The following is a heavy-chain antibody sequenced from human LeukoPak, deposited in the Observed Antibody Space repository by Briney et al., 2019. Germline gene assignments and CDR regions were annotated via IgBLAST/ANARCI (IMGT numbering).Heavy chain of an antibody. J-gene: IGHJ4*02. V-gene: IGHV4-59*01. CDR2: IYYSGST. D-gene: IGHD3-10*01. CDR1: GGSISSYY. Sequence: SETLSLTCTVSGGSISSYYRSWIRQPPGKGLEWIGYIYYSGSTNYNPSLKSRVTISVDTSKNQFSLKLSSVTAADTAVYYCATENGGYYGSGSFDYWGQGTLVTVSS. CDR3: ATENGGYYGSGSFDY.